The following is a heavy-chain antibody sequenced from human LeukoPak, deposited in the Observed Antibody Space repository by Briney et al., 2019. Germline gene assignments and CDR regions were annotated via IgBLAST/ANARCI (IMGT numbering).Heavy chain of an antibody. V-gene: IGHV3-64D*06. D-gene: IGHD6-6*01. CDR1: GFTFNRFY. CDR2: ISSNGATT. J-gene: IGHJ4*02. Sequence: GGSLRLSCSASGFTFNRFYLHWVRQAPGKGLEFVSHISSNGATTYYADSVKGRFTISRDNSKNTLYLQMSSLRADDTAVYYCVKGRSIAAPNNDFFDSWGQGALVTVSS. CDR3: VKGRSIAAPNNDFFDS.